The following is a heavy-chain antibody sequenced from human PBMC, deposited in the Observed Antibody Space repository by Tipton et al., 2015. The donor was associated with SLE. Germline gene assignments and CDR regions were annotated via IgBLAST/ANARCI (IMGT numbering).Heavy chain of an antibody. Sequence: GSLRLSCAASGFTVSSNYMSWGRQAPGKGLEWVSVIYSGGSTYYADSVKGRFTISRDNSKNTLYLQMNSLRAEDTALYYCAKGVIFGVVITGDAFDIWGQGTMVTVSS. CDR2: IYSGGST. V-gene: IGHV3-53*05. CDR3: AKGVIFGVVITGDAFDI. D-gene: IGHD3-3*01. CDR1: GFTVSSNY. J-gene: IGHJ3*02.